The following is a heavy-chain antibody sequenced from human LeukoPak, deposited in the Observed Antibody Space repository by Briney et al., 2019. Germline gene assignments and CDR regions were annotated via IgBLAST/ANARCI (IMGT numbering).Heavy chain of an antibody. D-gene: IGHD4-11*01. Sequence: SVKVSCKASGGTFSSYAISWVRQAPGQGLEWVGGIIPIFGTANYAQKFQGRVTITADESTSTAYMELSSLRSEDTAVYYCARGPSSTVTGYYFDYWGQGTLVTVSS. J-gene: IGHJ4*02. CDR1: GGTFSSYA. CDR2: IIPIFGTA. V-gene: IGHV1-69*13. CDR3: ARGPSSTVTGYYFDY.